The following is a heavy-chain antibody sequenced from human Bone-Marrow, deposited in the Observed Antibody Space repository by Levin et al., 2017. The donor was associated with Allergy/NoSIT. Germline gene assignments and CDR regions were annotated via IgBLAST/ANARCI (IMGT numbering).Heavy chain of an antibody. Sequence: GGSLRLSCAASGFSFDDYAMHWVRQAPGKGLEWVSGISWDSGSIGYADSVKGRFTISRDNAKNSLYLQMNSLRAEDTALYYCAKGYYDFWSSYQSSFDYWGQGTLVTVSS. J-gene: IGHJ4*02. CDR1: GFSFDDYA. V-gene: IGHV3-9*01. CDR2: ISWDSGSI. D-gene: IGHD3-3*01. CDR3: AKGYYDFWSSYQSSFDY.